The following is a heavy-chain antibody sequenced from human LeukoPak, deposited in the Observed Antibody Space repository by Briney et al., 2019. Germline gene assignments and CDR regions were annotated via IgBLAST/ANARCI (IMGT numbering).Heavy chain of an antibody. CDR1: GGSTSSSSYY. J-gene: IGHJ4*02. Sequence: SETLSLTCTVSGGSTSSSSYYWGWIRQPPGKGLEWIGSIYYSGSTYYNPSLKSRVTISVDTSKNQFSLKLSSVTAADTAVYYCARFKEAAGTDYWGQGTLVTVSS. D-gene: IGHD6-13*01. V-gene: IGHV4-39*07. CDR2: IYYSGST. CDR3: ARFKEAAGTDY.